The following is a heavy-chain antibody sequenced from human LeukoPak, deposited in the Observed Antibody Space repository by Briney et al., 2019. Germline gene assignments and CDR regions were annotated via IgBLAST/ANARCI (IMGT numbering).Heavy chain of an antibody. D-gene: IGHD3-10*01. CDR3: AKDLRRRYYFGSGSRGGTFDI. Sequence: GGSLRLSCAASGFMFSNYGMQWVRQAPGKGLEWVAVISYDGSNKYYADSVKGRFTISRDNSKNTLYLQMNSLRAEDTAVYYCAKDLRRRYYFGSGSRGGTFDIWGQGTMVTVSP. J-gene: IGHJ3*02. CDR1: GFMFSNYG. V-gene: IGHV3-30*18. CDR2: ISYDGSNK.